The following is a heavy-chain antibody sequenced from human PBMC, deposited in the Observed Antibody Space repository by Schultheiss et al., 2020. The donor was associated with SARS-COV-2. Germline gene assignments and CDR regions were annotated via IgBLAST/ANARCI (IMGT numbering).Heavy chain of an antibody. CDR2: IIPIFGTA. J-gene: IGHJ4*02. V-gene: IGHV1-69*05. D-gene: IGHD2/OR15-2a*01. Sequence: SVKVSCKASGGTFSIYAISWVRQAPGQGLEWMGGIIPIFGTANYAQKFQGRVTMTTDTSTSTAYMELRSLKSDDTAVYYCARDEYPVRYWGQGTLVTVSS. CDR1: GGTFSIYA. CDR3: ARDEYPVRY.